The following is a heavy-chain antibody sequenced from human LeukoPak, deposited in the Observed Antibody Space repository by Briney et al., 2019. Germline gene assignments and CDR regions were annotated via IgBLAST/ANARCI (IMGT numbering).Heavy chain of an antibody. V-gene: IGHV3-48*01. CDR3: ARSSSHYYYMDV. CDR1: EFTFSSYS. Sequence: PGGSLRLSCAASEFTFSSYSMNWVRQAPGKGLEWVSYISSSSTIYYADSVKGRFTISRDNAKNSLYLQMNSLRAEDTAVYYCARSSSHYYYMDVWGKGTTVTVSS. J-gene: IGHJ6*03. CDR2: ISSSSTI. D-gene: IGHD6-6*01.